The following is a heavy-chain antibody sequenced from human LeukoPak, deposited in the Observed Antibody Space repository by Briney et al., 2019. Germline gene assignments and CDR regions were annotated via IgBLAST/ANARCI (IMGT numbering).Heavy chain of an antibody. J-gene: IGHJ4*02. D-gene: IGHD7-27*01. CDR3: ARDGDGSSLDY. CDR2: ISYDGSNK. V-gene: IGHV3-30*03. Sequence: GGSLRLSCAPSGFSFSTYGMHWVRQAPGKGLEWLAVISYDGSNKYYADSVKGRFTISRDNSKNTLSLQMNSLRAEDTAVYYCARDGDGSSLDYWGQGTLVTVSS. CDR1: GFSFSTYG.